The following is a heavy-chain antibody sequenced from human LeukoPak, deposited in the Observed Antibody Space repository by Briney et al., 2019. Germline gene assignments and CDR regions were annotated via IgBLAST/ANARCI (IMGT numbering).Heavy chain of an antibody. V-gene: IGHV3-23*01. Sequence: GASLRLSCAASGFTFSSYAMSWVRQAPGKGLEWVSAISGSGGSTYYADSVKGRFTISRDNSKNTLYPQMNSLRAEDTAVYYCAKGRPATGFYYYGMDVWGQGTTVTVSS. J-gene: IGHJ6*02. CDR2: ISGSGGST. CDR1: GFTFSSYA. CDR3: AKGRPATGFYYYGMDV. D-gene: IGHD2-15*01.